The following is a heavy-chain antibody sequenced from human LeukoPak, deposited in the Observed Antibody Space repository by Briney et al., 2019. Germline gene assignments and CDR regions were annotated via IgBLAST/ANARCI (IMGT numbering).Heavy chain of an antibody. J-gene: IGHJ4*02. CDR1: GGSISSSSYY. CDR2: IYYSGST. Sequence: SETLSLTCTVSGGSISSSSYYWGWIRQPPGKGLEWFGSIYYSGSTYYNPSLKSRVTISVDTSKNQFSLKLSSVTAADTAVYYCARRIRGFDYWGQGTLVTVSS. V-gene: IGHV4-39*01. D-gene: IGHD2-15*01. CDR3: ARRIRGFDY.